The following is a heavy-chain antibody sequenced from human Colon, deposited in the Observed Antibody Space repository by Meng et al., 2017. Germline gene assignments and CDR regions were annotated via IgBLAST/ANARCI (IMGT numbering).Heavy chain of an antibody. Sequence: ASVKVSCKASGYTFTGYYMHWVRQAPGQGLEWMGWINPNSGGTNYAQKFQGRVTMTRDTSISTAYMELRRLRSDDTAVYYCARDGGKLYCSGGSCYSQRNYYYGMDVWGQGTSVTFPS. V-gene: IGHV1-2*02. J-gene: IGHJ6*02. D-gene: IGHD2-15*01. CDR3: ARDGGKLYCSGGSCYSQRNYYYGMDV. CDR1: GYTFTGYY. CDR2: INPNSGGT.